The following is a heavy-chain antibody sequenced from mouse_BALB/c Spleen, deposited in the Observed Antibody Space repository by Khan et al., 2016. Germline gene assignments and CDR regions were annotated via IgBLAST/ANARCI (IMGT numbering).Heavy chain of an antibody. V-gene: IGHV1S41*01. CDR2: IAPGSGNT. D-gene: IGHD1-1*01. CDR1: GYTFTSYW. Sequence: DLVKPGASVKLSCKASGYTFTSYWINWIKQRPGQGHEWIGRIAPGSGNTYYNEMFKGKATLTVDTSSSTAYIQLSSLSSEDSAVYFCAREGTVPLMDCWGQGTSVTVSS. J-gene: IGHJ4*01. CDR3: AREGTVPLMDC.